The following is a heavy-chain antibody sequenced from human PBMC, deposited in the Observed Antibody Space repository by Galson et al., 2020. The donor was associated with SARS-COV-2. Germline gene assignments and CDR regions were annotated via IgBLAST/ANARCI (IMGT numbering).Heavy chain of an antibody. J-gene: IGHJ6*02. CDR1: GFTFSSYA. V-gene: IGHV3-30*04. Sequence: TGGSLRLSCAASGFTFSSYAMHWVRQAPGKGLEWVAVISYDGSNKYYADSVKGRFTISRDNSKNTLYLQMNSLRAEDTAVYYCARGDYYDSSGYPATWMDVWGQGTTVTVSS. CDR3: ARGDYYDSSGYPATWMDV. CDR2: ISYDGSNK. D-gene: IGHD3-22*01.